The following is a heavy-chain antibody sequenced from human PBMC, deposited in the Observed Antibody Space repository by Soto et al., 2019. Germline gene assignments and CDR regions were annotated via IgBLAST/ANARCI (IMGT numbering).Heavy chain of an antibody. J-gene: IGHJ4*02. CDR1: GSPFSSYG. V-gene: IGHV3-21*01. Sequence: EVHVVESGGGLVKPGGSLRLSCPAPGSPFSSYGMNWVRQAPGKGLEWVASINNGGEYIYYADSVQGRFTISRDNAKNSLSLPMNSLRAEDTAVYFCARDESAGSSIRYWGQGTLVTVSS. CDR2: INNGGEYI. CDR3: ARDESAGSSIRY. D-gene: IGHD6-13*01.